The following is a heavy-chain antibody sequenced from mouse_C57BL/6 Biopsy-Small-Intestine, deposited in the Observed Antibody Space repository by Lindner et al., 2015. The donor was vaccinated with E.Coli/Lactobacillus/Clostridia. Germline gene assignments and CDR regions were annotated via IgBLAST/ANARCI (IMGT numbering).Heavy chain of an antibody. CDR1: GYSFTGYY. J-gene: IGHJ2*01. V-gene: IGHV1-42*01. CDR3: ARSDSSGYGDY. Sequence: VQLQESGPELVKPGASVKISCKASGYSFTGYYMNWVKQSPEKSLEWIGEINPSTGGTTYNQKFKAKATLTVDKSSSTAYMQLKSLTSEDSAVYYCARSDSSGYGDYWGQGTTLTVSS. D-gene: IGHD3-2*02. CDR2: INPSTGGT.